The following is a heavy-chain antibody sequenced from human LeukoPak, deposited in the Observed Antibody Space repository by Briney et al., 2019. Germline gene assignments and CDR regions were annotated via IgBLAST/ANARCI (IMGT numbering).Heavy chain of an antibody. V-gene: IGHV4-59*01. J-gene: IGHJ4*02. CDR2: IYYTGST. CDR3: ARSYYGSGSFSDFYY. D-gene: IGHD3-10*01. Sequence: SETLSLTCTVSGGSISTYYWTWIRQPPGKGLEWIGYIYYTGSTNYKPSLKSRVTISVDTPKNQFSLRLSSVTAADTAVYFCARSYYGSGSFSDFYYWGQGTLVTVSS. CDR1: GGSISTYY.